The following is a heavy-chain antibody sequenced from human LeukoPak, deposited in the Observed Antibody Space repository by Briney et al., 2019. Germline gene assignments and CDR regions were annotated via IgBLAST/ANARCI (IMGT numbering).Heavy chain of an antibody. D-gene: IGHD6-19*01. CDR1: GGSISGYY. CDR3: ARGKVVAGTPGQNSWDS. Sequence: SETLSLTCTVSGGSISGYYWSWIRQPAGKGLEWIGRVYSNGITNYSPSLKSRVTMSVDTSKNQFSLKLSSVTAADTAVYYCARGKVVAGTPGQNSWDSWGQGTLVTVSS. V-gene: IGHV4-4*07. CDR2: VYSNGIT. J-gene: IGHJ4*02.